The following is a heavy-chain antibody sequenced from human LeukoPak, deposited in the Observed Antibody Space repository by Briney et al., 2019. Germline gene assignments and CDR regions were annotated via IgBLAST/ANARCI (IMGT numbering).Heavy chain of an antibody. Sequence: GGSLRLSCAASGFTFSTYSMNWVRQAPGKGLEWVSSISSSSSDIHYADSVKGRFTISRDNAKNSLYLQMNSLRAEDTAVYYCARDYVLNWFDPWGQGTLVTVSS. J-gene: IGHJ5*02. CDR1: GFTFSTYS. CDR3: ARDYVLNWFDP. V-gene: IGHV3-21*01. D-gene: IGHD3-16*01. CDR2: ISSSSSDI.